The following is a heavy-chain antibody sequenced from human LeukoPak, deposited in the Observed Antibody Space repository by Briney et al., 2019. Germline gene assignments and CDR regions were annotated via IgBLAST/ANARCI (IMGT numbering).Heavy chain of an antibody. CDR3: AGSEYYDFWSGYSTPHYYYYGMDV. D-gene: IGHD3-3*01. J-gene: IGHJ6*02. CDR1: GFTFSSYW. V-gene: IGHV3-7*01. Sequence: PGGSLRLSCAASGFTFSSYWMSWVRQAPGKGLEWVANIKQDGSEKYYVDSVKGRFTISRDNAKNSLYLQMNSLRAEDTAVYYCAGSEYYDFWSGYSTPHYYYYGMDVWGQGTTVTVSS. CDR2: IKQDGSEK.